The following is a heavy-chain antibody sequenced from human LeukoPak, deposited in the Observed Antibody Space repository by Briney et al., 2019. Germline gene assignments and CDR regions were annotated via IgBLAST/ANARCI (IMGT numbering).Heavy chain of an antibody. CDR2: ISGNGGGT. D-gene: IGHD1-26*01. V-gene: IGHV3-23*01. CDR3: TKRVKYGGTWDHFAD. CDR1: GFTFSSYA. Sequence: GGSLRLSCAASGFTFSSYATSWVRQAPGQGLEWVSAISGNGGGTYYADSVKGRFTISRDNSKSTLILQMNSLRVEDTALYYCTKRVKYGGTWDHFADWGQGTLVTVSS. J-gene: IGHJ4*02.